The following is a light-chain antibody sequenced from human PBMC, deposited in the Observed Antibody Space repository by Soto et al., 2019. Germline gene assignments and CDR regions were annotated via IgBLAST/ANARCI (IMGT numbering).Light chain of an antibody. CDR1: SSNIGANYD. CDR2: GNN. Sequence: QSVLTQPPSVSGAPGQRVTISCTGSSSNIGANYDVHWYQQRPGTAPKLLIFGNNNRPSGVPDRFSGSKSGTSASLAITGLQAEDEGDYSCQSYDTTLSARSGFGPGPTVTVL. V-gene: IGLV1-40*01. CDR3: QSYDTTLSARSG. J-gene: IGLJ1*01.